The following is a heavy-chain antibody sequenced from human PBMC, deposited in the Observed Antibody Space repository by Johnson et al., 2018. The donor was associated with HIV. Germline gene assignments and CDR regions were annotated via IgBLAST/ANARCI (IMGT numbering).Heavy chain of an antibody. J-gene: IGHJ3*02. D-gene: IGHD3-10*01. CDR2: IYSGGST. V-gene: IGHV3-66*01. CDR1: GFTVSSNY. Sequence: VQLVESGGGLVQPGGSLRLSCAASGFTVSSNYMSWVRQAPGKGLEWVSVIYSGGSTYYADSVKGRFTISRDNAKNSLYLQMNSLRAEDTAVYYCARDSGISGDAFDIWGQGTMVTVSS. CDR3: ARDSGISGDAFDI.